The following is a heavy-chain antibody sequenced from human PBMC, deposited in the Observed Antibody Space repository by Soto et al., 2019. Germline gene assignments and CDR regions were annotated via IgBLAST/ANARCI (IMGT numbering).Heavy chain of an antibody. Sequence: EVQLVESGGGLVQPGGSLRLSCVASGFTFSTDSMNWVRQAPGKGLEWVAHISTSGATRYYADSVKGRFTISRDNAKTSLSLQMDSLRNEDKAVYYCARFFGSGFDYWGQGTLVTVSS. CDR2: ISTSGATR. V-gene: IGHV3-48*02. CDR3: ARFFGSGFDY. D-gene: IGHD6-19*01. CDR1: GFTFSTDS. J-gene: IGHJ4*02.